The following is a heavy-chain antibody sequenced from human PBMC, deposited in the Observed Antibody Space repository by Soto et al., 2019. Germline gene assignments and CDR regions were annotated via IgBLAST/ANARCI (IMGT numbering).Heavy chain of an antibody. D-gene: IGHD1-26*01. V-gene: IGHV2-5*01. J-gene: IGHJ5*02. Sequence: QITLKESGPTLVKPTQTLTLTCTFSGFSLSTSGVGVGWIRQPPGKALEWLALIYWNDDKRYSPSLKRRLTVPKDTSKNQVVLTMTNMEPVDTATYYCAHIERGELLYWFDPWGQGTLVTVSS. CDR3: AHIERGELLYWFDP. CDR1: GFSLSTSGVG. CDR2: IYWNDDK.